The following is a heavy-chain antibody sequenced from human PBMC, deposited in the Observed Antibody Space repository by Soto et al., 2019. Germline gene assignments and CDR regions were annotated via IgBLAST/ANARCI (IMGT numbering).Heavy chain of an antibody. CDR2: IYYNGNT. D-gene: IGHD4-17*01. J-gene: IGHJ6*02. V-gene: IGHV4-30-4*08. Sequence: PSETLSLTCTVSGGSISNHDYYWSWIRQPPGKGLEWIGHIYYNGNTYYNPSLKSRLTMSLDTSQNQFSLHLTSVIAADSASYFCARATTVTSSFFYYGLDVWGQGTTVTVSS. CDR3: ARATTVTSSFFYYGLDV. CDR1: GGSISNHDYY.